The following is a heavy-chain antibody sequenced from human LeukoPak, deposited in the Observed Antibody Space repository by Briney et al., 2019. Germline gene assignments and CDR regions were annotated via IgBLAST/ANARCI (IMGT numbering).Heavy chain of an antibody. J-gene: IGHJ3*02. CDR1: GGSISSRGFF. Sequence: SETLPLTCTVSGGSISSRGFFWGWIRQPPGKGPEWIGSVYYDGVTYYNRSFQSRVTMSLDKSTNRFSLRLSSVTAADTAVYYCARDRISINALDMWGQGTMVTVSS. D-gene: IGHD2-21*01. V-gene: IGHV4-39*02. CDR3: ARDRISINALDM. CDR2: VYYDGVT.